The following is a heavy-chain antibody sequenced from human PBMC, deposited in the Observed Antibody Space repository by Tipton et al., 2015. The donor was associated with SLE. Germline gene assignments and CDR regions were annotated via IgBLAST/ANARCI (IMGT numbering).Heavy chain of an antibody. CDR1: GGAISRYY. D-gene: IGHD7-27*01. J-gene: IGHJ4*02. CDR3: AYWGLWRDD. V-gene: IGHV4-59*01. CDR2: INYSGST. Sequence: GLVKPSETLSLTCIVSGGAISRYYWSWLRQPPGKGLEWIGYINYSGSTNYNPSLKSRVTISVDTSKNQFSLKLTSVTAADTAVYYCAYWGLWRDDWGQGTLVTVSS.